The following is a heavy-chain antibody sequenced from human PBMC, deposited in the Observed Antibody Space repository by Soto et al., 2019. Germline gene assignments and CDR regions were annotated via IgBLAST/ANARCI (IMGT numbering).Heavy chain of an antibody. J-gene: IGHJ6*02. CDR1: GGSISSGGYY. D-gene: IGHD6-13*01. V-gene: IGHV4-31*03. CDR2: IYYSGST. Sequence: SETLSLTCTVSGGSISSGGYYWSWIRQHPGKGLEWIGYIYYSGSTYYNPSLKSRVTISVDTSKNQFSLKLSSVTAADTAVYYCARDLGPSSTHYLYGMDVWGQGTTVTVSS. CDR3: ARDLGPSSTHYLYGMDV.